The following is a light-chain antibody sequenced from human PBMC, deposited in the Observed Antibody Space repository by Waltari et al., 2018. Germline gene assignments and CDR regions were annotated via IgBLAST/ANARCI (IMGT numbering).Light chain of an antibody. CDR2: TTS. CDR1: QSVSKY. CDR3: QQSYNTPLS. V-gene: IGKV1-39*01. J-gene: IGKJ4*01. Sequence: DIQMTQSPSSLSASVGDSVTITCRASQSVSKYLNWYQQQPGKAPKLLIYTTSNLQSGVPSRFSGSGSGTDFTLTISSLQLEDLATYYCQQSYNTPLSFGGGTKVEIK.